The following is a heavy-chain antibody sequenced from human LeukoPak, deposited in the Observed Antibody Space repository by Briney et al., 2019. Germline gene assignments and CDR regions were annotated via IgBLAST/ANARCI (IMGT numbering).Heavy chain of an antibody. D-gene: IGHD5-18*01. J-gene: IGHJ4*02. V-gene: IGHV3-21*01. Sequence: GGSLTLSCAASGFTFSSYIMNWVRQAPGKELDWVSLINSNSSYIYYADSVKGRFTISRDNAKNSLYLQMNSLRAEDTAVYYCAKGGYSYGSAVDYWGQGTLVTVSS. CDR1: GFTFSSYI. CDR3: AKGGYSYGSAVDY. CDR2: INSNSSYI.